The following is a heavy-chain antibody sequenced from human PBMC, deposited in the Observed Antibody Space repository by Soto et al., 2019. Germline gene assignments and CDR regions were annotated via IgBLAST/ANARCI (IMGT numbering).Heavy chain of an antibody. V-gene: IGHV4-39*01. CDR1: GDSIRSSGFF. D-gene: IGHD3-3*01. CDR2: LDNSGST. J-gene: IGHJ6*02. Sequence: QLQLQESGPGLLKSAETLSLTCTVSGDSIRSSGFFWTWIRQPPGKGLERIGNLDNSGSTHYAPSLTSRISISVDASKNKFSVKLTSVTAADTGVYYGARTPLLDYWRGLDVWGQGTTVIVSS. CDR3: ARTPLLDYWRGLDV.